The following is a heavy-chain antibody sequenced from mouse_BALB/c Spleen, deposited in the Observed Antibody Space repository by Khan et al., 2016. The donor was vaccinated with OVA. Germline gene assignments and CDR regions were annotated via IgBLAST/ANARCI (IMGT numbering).Heavy chain of an antibody. V-gene: IGHV2-6-7*01. Sequence: VQLMESGPGLVAPSQSLSITCTVSGFSLTGYGVNWVRQPPGKGLEWLGMIWGDGSPDYISALKSRLRFSKDNAKSQVFLKMNSLHTDDTASYCCARVIYYAYAYYYAVDYCGQGTSVTVSS. CDR1: GFSLTGYG. CDR3: ARVIYYAYAYYYAVDY. D-gene: IGHD2-2*01. CDR2: IWGDGSP. J-gene: IGHJ4*01.